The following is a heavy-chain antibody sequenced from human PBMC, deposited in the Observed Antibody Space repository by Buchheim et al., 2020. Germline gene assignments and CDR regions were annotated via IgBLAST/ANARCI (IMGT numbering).Heavy chain of an antibody. CDR2: IYSGGST. Sequence: EVQLVESGGGLVQPGGSLRLSCAASGFTVSSNYMSWVRQAPGKGLEWVSVIYSGGSTYYADAVKGRFTISRDNSKNKLDRQMNSLRAEDTAVYYCARDWGSSGWNWFDPWGQGTL. D-gene: IGHD3-22*01. V-gene: IGHV3-66*01. J-gene: IGHJ5*02. CDR1: GFTVSSNY. CDR3: ARDWGSSGWNWFDP.